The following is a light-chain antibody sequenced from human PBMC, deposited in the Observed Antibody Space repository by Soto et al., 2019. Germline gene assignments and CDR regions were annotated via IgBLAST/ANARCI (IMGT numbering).Light chain of an antibody. J-gene: IGKJ2*01. CDR2: WAA. CDR1: QSVLYSSNNKNY. Sequence: DIVMTQSPDSLAVSLGERATINCKSSQSVLYSSNNKNYLAWYQQQPGQPPKLLIYWAATRESGVPDRFSGRGSGTDFTLTISSLQAEDVAVYYCQQYYSTPLTFGQGTKLAIK. V-gene: IGKV4-1*01. CDR3: QQYYSTPLT.